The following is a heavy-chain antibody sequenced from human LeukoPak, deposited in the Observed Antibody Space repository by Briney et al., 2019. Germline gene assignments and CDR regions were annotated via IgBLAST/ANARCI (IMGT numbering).Heavy chain of an antibody. CDR3: ARHEVPTLWLTSYYYYGMDV. CDR1: GGSISSYY. D-gene: IGHD5-18*01. CDR2: IYYSGST. J-gene: IGHJ6*02. V-gene: IGHV4-59*08. Sequence: PSETLSLTCTVSGGSISSYYWSWIRQPPGKGLEWIGYIYYSGSTNYNPSLKSRVTISVDTSKNQFSLKLSSVTAADTAVYYCARHEVPTLWLTSYYYYGMDVWGQGTTVTVSS.